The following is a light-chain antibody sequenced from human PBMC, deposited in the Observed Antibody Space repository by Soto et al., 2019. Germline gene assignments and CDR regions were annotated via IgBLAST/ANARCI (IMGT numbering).Light chain of an antibody. V-gene: IGKV3-20*01. J-gene: IGKJ5*01. CDR2: DAS. CDR1: QSVSSY. CDR3: QQYGSPPIT. Sequence: EVVLTQSPGTLSLSPGERATLSCRASQSVSSYLAWYQQKPGQAPRLLIYDASNRATGTPDRFSGSGSGTDFTLTIRRLEPEDFAVYYCQQYGSPPITFGQGTRRE.